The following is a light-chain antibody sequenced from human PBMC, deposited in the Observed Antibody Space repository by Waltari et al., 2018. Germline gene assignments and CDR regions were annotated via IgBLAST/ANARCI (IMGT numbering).Light chain of an antibody. J-gene: IGLJ1*01. Sequence: APRQRVTISCSGSSPNIGNNTVNWYHQLPGKAPNLLIYYNDLLPSGVSDRFSGSKSGTSASLAISGLQSEDEADYYCATWDDSLNAYVFGTGTKVTVL. V-gene: IGLV1-36*01. CDR1: SPNIGNNT. CDR3: ATWDDSLNAYV. CDR2: YND.